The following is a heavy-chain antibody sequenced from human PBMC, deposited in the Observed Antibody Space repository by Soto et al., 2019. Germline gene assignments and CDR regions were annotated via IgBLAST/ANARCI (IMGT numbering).Heavy chain of an antibody. CDR3: ARDRSNSPDYFDF. CDR1: GGSISSDDYY. Sequence: SETLSLTCTVSGGSISSDDYYWTWIRQPPGKGLGWIGHIYYSGRTSYSPSLNSRLTISIDTSKNRFSLKVTSVSAADTAMYYCARDRSNSPDYFDFWGPGTLVTVSS. D-gene: IGHD2-2*01. CDR2: IYYSGRT. V-gene: IGHV4-30-4*01. J-gene: IGHJ4*02.